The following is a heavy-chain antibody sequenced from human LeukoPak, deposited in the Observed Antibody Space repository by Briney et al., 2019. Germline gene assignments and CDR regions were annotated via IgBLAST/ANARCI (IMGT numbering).Heavy chain of an antibody. CDR1: GGSFSGYY. CDR2: INHSGST. CDR3: ARGNLNYYDSNPFDY. D-gene: IGHD3-22*01. J-gene: IGHJ4*02. Sequence: PSETLSLTCAVYGGSFSGYYWSWIRQPPGKGLEWIGEINHSGSTNYNPSLKSRVTISVDTSKNQFSLKLSSVTAADTAVYYCARGNLNYYDSNPFDYWGQGTLVTVSS. V-gene: IGHV4-34*01.